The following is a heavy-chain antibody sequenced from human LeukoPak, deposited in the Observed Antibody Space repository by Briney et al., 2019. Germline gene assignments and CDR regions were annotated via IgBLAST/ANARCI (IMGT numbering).Heavy chain of an antibody. Sequence: GGSLRLSCAASGFTFNDAWMSWVRQAPGGGLEWGGRIKSKSDGVTTDYAAPVKGRFTISRDDSKNTLYLQMNNLKTEDTAVYYCTTETRWELLFDYWGQGTLVTVSS. CDR3: TTETRWELLFDY. CDR1: GFTFNDAW. D-gene: IGHD1-26*01. CDR2: IKSKSDGVTT. V-gene: IGHV3-15*01. J-gene: IGHJ4*02.